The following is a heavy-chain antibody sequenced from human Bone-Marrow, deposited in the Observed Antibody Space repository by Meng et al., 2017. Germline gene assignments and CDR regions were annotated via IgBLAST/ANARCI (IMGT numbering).Heavy chain of an antibody. J-gene: IGHJ4*02. D-gene: IGHD6-13*01. V-gene: IGHV1-2*06. CDR1: GYTFPDYY. CDR2: INPKSGDT. CDR3: ARDEDISAAGKLFGDY. Sequence: QVQVGQSGAEGKKPGASVKVSCKASGYTFPDYYLHWVRRAPGQGLEWMGRINPKSGDTHYAQKFQGRVTMTGDTSISTAYMELSGLRSDDTAMYYCARDEDISAAGKLFGDYWGQGTLVTVSS.